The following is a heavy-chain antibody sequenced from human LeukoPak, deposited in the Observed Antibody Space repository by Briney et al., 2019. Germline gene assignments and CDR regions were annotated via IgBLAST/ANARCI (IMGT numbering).Heavy chain of an antibody. CDR1: GYTFTSYG. V-gene: IGHV1-69*13. Sequence: GASVKVSCKASGYTFTSYGISWVRQAPGQGLEWMGGIIPIFGTANYAQKFQGRVTITADESTSTAYMELSSLRSEDTAVYYCARRRQLGEYMDVWGKGTTVTVSS. CDR3: ARRRQLGEYMDV. D-gene: IGHD6-6*01. J-gene: IGHJ6*03. CDR2: IIPIFGTA.